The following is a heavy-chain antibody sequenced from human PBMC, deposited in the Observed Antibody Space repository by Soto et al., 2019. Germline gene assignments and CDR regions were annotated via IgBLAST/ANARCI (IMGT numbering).Heavy chain of an antibody. CDR2: ISSSSSTI. D-gene: IGHD1-26*01. Sequence: GGSLRLSCAASGFTFSSYSMNWVRQAPGKGLEWVSYISSSSSTIYYADSVKGRFTISRDNAKNSLYLQMNSLRAEDTAVYYCASFKWSPRVFHIWGQGTMVTVSS. J-gene: IGHJ3*02. CDR1: GFTFSSYS. V-gene: IGHV3-48*01. CDR3: ASFKWSPRVFHI.